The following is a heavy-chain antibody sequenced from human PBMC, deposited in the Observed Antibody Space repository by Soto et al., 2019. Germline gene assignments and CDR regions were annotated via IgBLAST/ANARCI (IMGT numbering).Heavy chain of an antibody. V-gene: IGHV4-59*01. CDR3: ARDQVAAAGDWYYGMDV. D-gene: IGHD6-13*01. CDR2: IYYSGST. Sequence: SETLSLTCTVSGVSISSYYWIWIRQPPGKGLEWIGYIYYSGSTNYNPSLKSRVTISVDTSKNQFSLKLSSVTAADTAVYYCARDQVAAAGDWYYGMDVWGQGTTVTVSS. CDR1: GVSISSYY. J-gene: IGHJ6*02.